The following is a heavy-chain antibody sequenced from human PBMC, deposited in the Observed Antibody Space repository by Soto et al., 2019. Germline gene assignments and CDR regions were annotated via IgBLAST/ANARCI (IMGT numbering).Heavy chain of an antibody. CDR2: INPADSDT. J-gene: IGHJ5*02. Sequence: EVQLVQSGAEVKKPGESLKISCKGSGYTFTNYWIGWVRQMPGKGLEWVGIINPADSDTRYSPSFQGQVTISADKSISTAYLQWNILKASDSAIYYCARHPRWGSTWFDPWGQGTLVTVSS. D-gene: IGHD7-27*01. CDR1: GYTFTNYW. CDR3: ARHPRWGSTWFDP. V-gene: IGHV5-51*01.